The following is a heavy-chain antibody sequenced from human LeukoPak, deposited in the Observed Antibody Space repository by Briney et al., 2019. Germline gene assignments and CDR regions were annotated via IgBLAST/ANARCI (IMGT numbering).Heavy chain of an antibody. D-gene: IGHD5-24*01. J-gene: IGHJ4*02. CDR2: INHSGST. Sequence: SETLSLTCAVYGGSFSGYYWSWIRQPPGKGLEWIGEINHSGSTNYNPPLKSRVTISVDTSKNQFSLKLSSVTAADTAVYYCARLVRWLQFSGPDYWGQGTLVTVSS. CDR1: GGSFSGYY. V-gene: IGHV4-34*01. CDR3: ARLVRWLQFSGPDY.